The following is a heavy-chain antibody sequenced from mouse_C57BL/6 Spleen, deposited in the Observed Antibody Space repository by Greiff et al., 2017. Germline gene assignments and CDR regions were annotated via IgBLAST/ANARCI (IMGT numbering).Heavy chain of an antibody. V-gene: IGHV6-3*01. D-gene: IGHD3-2*02. CDR1: GFTFSNYW. CDR2: IRLKSDNYAT. Sequence: EVKVEESGGGLVQPGGSMKLSCVASGFTFSNYWMNWVRQSPEKGLEWVAQIRLKSDNYATHYAESVKGRFTISRDDSKSSVYLQMNNLRAEDTGIYYCTGASSGYAMDYWGQGTSVTVSS. J-gene: IGHJ4*01. CDR3: TGASSGYAMDY.